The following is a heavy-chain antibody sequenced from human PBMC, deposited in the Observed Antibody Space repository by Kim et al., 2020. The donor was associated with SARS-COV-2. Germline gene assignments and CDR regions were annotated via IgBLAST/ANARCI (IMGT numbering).Heavy chain of an antibody. J-gene: IGHJ6*02. D-gene: IGHD6-13*01. CDR3: ARGIHSSSWYFSYYYYGMDV. Sequence: FTISRDNSKNTLYLQMNSLRAEDTAVYYCARGIHSSSWYFSYYYYGMDVWGQGTTVTVSS. V-gene: IGHV3-30*07.